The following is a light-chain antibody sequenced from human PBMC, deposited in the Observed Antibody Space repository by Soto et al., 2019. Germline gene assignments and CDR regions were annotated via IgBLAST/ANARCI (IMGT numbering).Light chain of an antibody. Sequence: QSVLTQPASVSGSRGQSITISCTGTSSDVGGYNYVSWYQHHPGKAPKLLIYEVTNRPSGISSRFSGSKSGNTASLTVSGLQAEDEADYYCSSHSSTNTRVFGGGTQPTVL. V-gene: IGLV2-14*01. CDR3: SSHSSTNTRV. CDR1: SSDVGGYNY. CDR2: EVT. J-gene: IGLJ3*02.